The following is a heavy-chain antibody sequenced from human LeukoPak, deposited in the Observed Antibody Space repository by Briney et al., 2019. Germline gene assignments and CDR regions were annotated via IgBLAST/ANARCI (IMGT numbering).Heavy chain of an antibody. V-gene: IGHV4-59*01. D-gene: IGHD1-14*01. J-gene: IGHJ4*02. CDR1: GGSISSYY. CDR2: IYYSGST. Sequence: SETLSLTCTVSGGSISSYYWSWIRQPPGKGLEWIGYIYYSGSTNYNPSLKSRVTISVDTSKNQFSLKLSSVTAADTAVYYCARDSLAGNVDYWGQGTLVTVSS. CDR3: ARDSLAGNVDY.